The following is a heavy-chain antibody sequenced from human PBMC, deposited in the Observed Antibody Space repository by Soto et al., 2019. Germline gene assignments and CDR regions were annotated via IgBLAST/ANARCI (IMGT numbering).Heavy chain of an antibody. J-gene: IGHJ5*02. V-gene: IGHV4-30-2*01. CDR1: GDSVSSNRYS. CDR2: SYHTGTT. CDR3: ARLDEVLRFLVDT. D-gene: IGHD3-3*01. Sequence: QLKLQEAGSGLVKPSETLSLTCGVSGDSVSSNRYSWGWIRQPPGKDLEWIGYSYHTGTTYYNPSLKTRVTIYVDRSKNNFSLNLTSVTAADTALYYCARLDEVLRFLVDTWGQGTLVTVSS.